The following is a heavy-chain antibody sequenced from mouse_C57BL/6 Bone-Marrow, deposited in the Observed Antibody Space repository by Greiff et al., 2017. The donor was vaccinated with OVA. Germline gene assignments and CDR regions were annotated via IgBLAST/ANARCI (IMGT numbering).Heavy chain of an antibody. CDR3: ARDWDVYFDY. V-gene: IGHV3-6*01. CDR1: GYSITSGYY. J-gene: IGHJ2*01. CDR2: ISYDGSN. Sequence: EVHLVESGPGLVKPSQSLSLTCSVTGYSITSGYYWNWIRQFPGNKLEWMGNISYDGSNNYNPSLKNRISITRDTSKNQFFLKLNSVTTEDTATYYCARDWDVYFDYWGQGTTLTVSS. D-gene: IGHD4-1*01.